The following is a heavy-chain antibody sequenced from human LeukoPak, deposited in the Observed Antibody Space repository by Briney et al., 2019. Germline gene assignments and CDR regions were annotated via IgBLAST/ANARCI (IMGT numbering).Heavy chain of an antibody. CDR1: GITFSRSA. Sequence: PGGSLRLSCVASGITFSRSAMTWVRQAPGKGLEWVSTINDSGSGTYNTDSVKGRFTISRANSRNTLFLQMNSLRAEDTAVYYCARGGKQWLVRGNWFDPWGQGTLVTVSS. D-gene: IGHD6-19*01. CDR2: INDSGSGT. CDR3: ARGGKQWLVRGNWFDP. V-gene: IGHV3-23*01. J-gene: IGHJ5*02.